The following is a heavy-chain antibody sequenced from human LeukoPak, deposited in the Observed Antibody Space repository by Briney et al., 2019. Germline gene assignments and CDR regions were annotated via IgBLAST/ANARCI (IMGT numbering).Heavy chain of an antibody. CDR3: VRGREEIVVVTAISDAFDI. V-gene: IGHV1-3*01. J-gene: IGHJ3*02. CDR2: INAGNGNT. D-gene: IGHD2-21*02. Sequence: EASVKVSCKASGYTFTSYAMHWVRQAPGQRLEWMGWINAGNGNTKYSQKFQGRVTITRDTSASTAYMELSSLRSEDTAVYYCVRGREEIVVVTAISDAFDIWGQGTMVTVSS. CDR1: GYTFTSYA.